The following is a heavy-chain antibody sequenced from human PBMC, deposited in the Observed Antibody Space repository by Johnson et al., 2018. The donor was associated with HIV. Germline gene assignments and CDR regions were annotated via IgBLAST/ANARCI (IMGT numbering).Heavy chain of an antibody. V-gene: IGHV3-23*04. D-gene: IGHD5-18*01. Sequence: VESGGGLVQPGGSLRLSCAASGFTVSSNYMSWVRQAPGKGLEWVSAISGSGGSTYYADSVKGRFTISRDNSKNTLYLQMNSLRAEDTAVYYCANGGYSYGYDAFDIWGQGTMVTVSS. J-gene: IGHJ3*02. CDR1: GFTVSSNY. CDR3: ANGGYSYGYDAFDI. CDR2: ISGSGGST.